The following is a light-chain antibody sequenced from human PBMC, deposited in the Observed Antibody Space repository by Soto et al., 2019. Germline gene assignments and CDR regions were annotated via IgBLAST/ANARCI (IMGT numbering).Light chain of an antibody. V-gene: IGKV1-39*01. J-gene: IGKJ2*01. Sequence: DIQMTQSPSSLSASVGDRVTITCRASQSISSYLNWYQQKPGKAPKLLIYAASSLQSGVPSRFSGSGSGTDFTLTISSLQPEDFANYYCHQSYSTPPYTFGQGTKLEIK. CDR2: AAS. CDR3: HQSYSTPPYT. CDR1: QSISSY.